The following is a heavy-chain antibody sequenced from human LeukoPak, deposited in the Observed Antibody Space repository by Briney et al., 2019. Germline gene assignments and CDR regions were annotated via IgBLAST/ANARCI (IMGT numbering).Heavy chain of an antibody. V-gene: IGHV3-21*01. D-gene: IGHD4-23*01. CDR1: GFTFSSYS. Sequence: PGGSLRLSCAASGFTFSSYSMSWVRQAPGKGLEWVSSISSSSSSYIYYADSVKGRFTISRDNAKNSLYLQMNSLRAEDTAVYYCARARGWTTVVQGYYFDYWGQGTLVTVSS. J-gene: IGHJ4*02. CDR2: ISSSSSSYI. CDR3: ARARGWTTVVQGYYFDY.